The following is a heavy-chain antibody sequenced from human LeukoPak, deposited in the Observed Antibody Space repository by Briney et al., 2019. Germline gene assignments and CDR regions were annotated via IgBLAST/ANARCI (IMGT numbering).Heavy chain of an antibody. V-gene: IGHV3-15*01. D-gene: IGHD3-9*01. CDR2: IKSKTDGGTT. CDR1: GFTFSNAW. J-gene: IGHJ4*02. Sequence: GGSLRLPCAASGFTFSNAWMSWVRQAPGKGLEWGGRIKSKTDGGTTDYAASVKGRFTVSRDDSNNPLYLQMNSLTTEDTAVYYCPTDIARYYDILPGYYRDYWGQGTLVTVSS. CDR3: PTDIARYYDILPGYYRDY.